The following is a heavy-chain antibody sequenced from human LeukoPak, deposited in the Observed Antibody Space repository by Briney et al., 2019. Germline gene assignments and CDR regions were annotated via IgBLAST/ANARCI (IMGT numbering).Heavy chain of an antibody. V-gene: IGHV3-23*01. J-gene: IGHJ4*02. Sequence: PGGSLRLSFAAPGFTFSSYPMSSVRQATGKGLEWVSANSCSGGSTYYADSVRGRFTISRDNSKNTLYLQMTSLRAEDTALYYCAKALLGPLVGRDYWGQGTLVTVSS. D-gene: IGHD7-27*01. CDR3: AKALLGPLVGRDY. CDR2: NSCSGGST. CDR1: GFTFSSYP.